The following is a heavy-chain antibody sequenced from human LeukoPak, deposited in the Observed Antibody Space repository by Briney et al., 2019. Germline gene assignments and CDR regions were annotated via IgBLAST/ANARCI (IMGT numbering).Heavy chain of an antibody. Sequence: GGSLRLSCTASGFVFDEHGMTWVRQVPGKGLEWVSGINWSGKSTSYGDPVRGRFTISRDNAKNSLSLQMDSLRAEDTALYYCARAPITSPSYFDYWGQGTLVTVSS. D-gene: IGHD2-2*01. J-gene: IGHJ4*02. CDR1: GFVFDEHG. CDR2: INWSGKST. CDR3: ARAPITSPSYFDY. V-gene: IGHV3-20*04.